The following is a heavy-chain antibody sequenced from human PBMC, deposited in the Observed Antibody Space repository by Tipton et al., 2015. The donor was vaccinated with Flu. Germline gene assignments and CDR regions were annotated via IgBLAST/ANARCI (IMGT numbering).Heavy chain of an antibody. D-gene: IGHD3-3*01. CDR1: GFTFDDYA. CDR2: ISWNSGSI. J-gene: IGHJ4*02. V-gene: IGHV3-9*01. CDR3: AKDITTIFGVVIDY. Sequence: SLRLSCAASGFTFDDYAMHWVRQAPGKGLEWVSGISWNSGSIGYADSVKGRFTISRDNAKNSLYLQMSSLRAEDTALYYCAKDITTIFGVVIDYWGQGTLVTVSS.